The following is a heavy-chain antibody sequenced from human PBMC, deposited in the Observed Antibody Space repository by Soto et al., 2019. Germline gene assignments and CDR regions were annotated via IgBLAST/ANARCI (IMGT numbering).Heavy chain of an antibody. D-gene: IGHD3-10*01. V-gene: IGHV3-74*01. CDR3: ARDRGYPDSFNI. CDR2: INSDGTTI. J-gene: IGHJ3*02. Sequence: GGFLRVSCAAFGCTFSTFGMSWVSQAPGKGLVWVSHINSDGTTIVYADSVKGRFTISRDNAKNTLYLQMNSLRVEDTAVYYCARDRGYPDSFNIWGQGTMVTVSS. CDR1: GCTFSTFG.